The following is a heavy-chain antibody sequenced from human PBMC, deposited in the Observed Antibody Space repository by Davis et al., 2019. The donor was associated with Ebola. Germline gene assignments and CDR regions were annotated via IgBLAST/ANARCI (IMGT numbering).Heavy chain of an antibody. V-gene: IGHV1-69*04. J-gene: IGHJ1*01. CDR1: GFILTNYA. CDR2: IIPILGIA. CDR3: ARVSVATYYYDATGYQV. Sequence: SSVPVPCQASGFILTNYAIHSVRQAPGQGLEWMGRIIPILGIANYAQKFQGRVTITADKSTSTAYMELSSLRSEDTAVYYCARVSVATYYYDATGYQVWGQGTLVTVSS. D-gene: IGHD3-22*01.